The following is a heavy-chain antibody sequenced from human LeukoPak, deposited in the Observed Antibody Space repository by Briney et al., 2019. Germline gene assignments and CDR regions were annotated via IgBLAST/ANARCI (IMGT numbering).Heavy chain of an antibody. V-gene: IGHV3-48*03. CDR3: ARGGRGYSFAQADY. Sequence: GGSPRLSCAATALTFTSYDMNWGRQAPGKGLEGVSYLSSTGSKIYYSDSVKGRFTISRDNAKNSLYLQMNSVRAEDTAVYYCARGGRGYSFAQADYWGQGTLVSVSS. CDR1: ALTFTSYD. D-gene: IGHD5-18*01. J-gene: IGHJ4*02. CDR2: LSSTGSKI.